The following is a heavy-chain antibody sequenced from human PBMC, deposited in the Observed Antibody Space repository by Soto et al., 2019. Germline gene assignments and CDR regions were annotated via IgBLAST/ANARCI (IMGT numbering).Heavy chain of an antibody. CDR1: GITFSSYA. CDR3: AKDQRLLVAAAGTFSDY. J-gene: IGHJ4*02. Sequence: GGSLRLSCAASGITFSSYAMSWVRQAQGKGLEWVSGISGSGGTTYYADPVKGRFTISRDNSKNTLYLQMNSLRAEDTAVYYCAKDQRLLVAAAGTFSDYWGQGTLVTVSS. D-gene: IGHD6-13*01. CDR2: ISGSGGTT. V-gene: IGHV3-23*01.